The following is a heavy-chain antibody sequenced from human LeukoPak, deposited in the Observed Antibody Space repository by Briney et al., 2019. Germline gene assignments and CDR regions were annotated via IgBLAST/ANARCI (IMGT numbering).Heavy chain of an antibody. CDR1: GFTFSSYS. Sequence: SGGSLRLSCEASGFTFSSYSMNWVRQAPGKGLEWVSSISSSSSYIYYADSVKGRFTISRDNAKNSLYLQMNSLRAEDTAVYYCARVYPGDLGGHFDYWGQGTLVTVSS. V-gene: IGHV3-21*01. CDR2: ISSSSSYI. D-gene: IGHD7-27*01. J-gene: IGHJ4*02. CDR3: ARVYPGDLGGHFDY.